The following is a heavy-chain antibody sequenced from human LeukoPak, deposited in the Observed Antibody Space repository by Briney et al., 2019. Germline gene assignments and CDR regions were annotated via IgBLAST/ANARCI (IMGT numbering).Heavy chain of an antibody. Sequence: SGPTLVKPTQTLTLTCSFSGFSLSTSGVGVGWIRQPPGKALEWLALIYWDDDTRYSPSLNSRLTITKDTSKNQVVLTMTNMDPVDTATYFCAHTRVAITLFRRIIPFDPWGQGTLVTVSS. CDR3: AHTRVAITLFRRIIPFDP. V-gene: IGHV2-5*02. CDR2: IYWDDDT. CDR1: GFSLSTSGVG. J-gene: IGHJ5*02. D-gene: IGHD3-10*01.